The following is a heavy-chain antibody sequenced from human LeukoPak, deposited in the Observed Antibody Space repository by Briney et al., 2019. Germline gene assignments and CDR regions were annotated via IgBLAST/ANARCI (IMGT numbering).Heavy chain of an antibody. V-gene: IGHV3-74*01. CDR1: GFTFSSYW. CDR2: INTDGSST. CDR3: ARGRYSGSYLGQYYFDY. D-gene: IGHD1-26*01. Sequence: GGSLRLSCAASGFTFSSYWMHWVRQAPGKGLVWVSRINTDGSSTTYADSVKGRFTISRDNAKNSLYLQMNSLRAEDTAVHYCARGRYSGSYLGQYYFDYWGQGTLVTVSS. J-gene: IGHJ4*02.